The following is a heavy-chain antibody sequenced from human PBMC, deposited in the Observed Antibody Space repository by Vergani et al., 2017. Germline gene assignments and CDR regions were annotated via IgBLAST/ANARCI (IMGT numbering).Heavy chain of an antibody. Sequence: QVQLMQSGPVMKKPGGSMKVSCQASESTFSDYNIHWVRQAPGQGLQWMGWISPKTSDTDYLQRFQDRVTMTRDAATKTVYLKMTRLTSDDTAIYYCAHSWNFGRRDWFDSWGPGTLVTVSS. CDR1: ESTFSDYN. V-gene: IGHV1-2*02. D-gene: IGHD1-26*01. J-gene: IGHJ5*01. CDR3: AHSWNFGRRDWFDS. CDR2: ISPKTSDT.